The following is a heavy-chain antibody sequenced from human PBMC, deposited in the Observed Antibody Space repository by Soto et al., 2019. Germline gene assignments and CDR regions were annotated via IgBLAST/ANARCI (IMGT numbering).Heavy chain of an antibody. D-gene: IGHD3-3*01. V-gene: IGHV1-18*01. J-gene: IGHJ5*02. CDR3: ARIYYDFWSGINWFDP. CDR1: GYTFTSYG. Sequence: ASVKVSCKASGYTFTSYGISWVRQAPGQGLEWMGWISAYNGNTNYAQKLQGRVTMTTDTSTSTAYMELRSLRSDDTAVYYCARIYYDFWSGINWFDPWGQGTLVTVSS. CDR2: ISAYNGNT.